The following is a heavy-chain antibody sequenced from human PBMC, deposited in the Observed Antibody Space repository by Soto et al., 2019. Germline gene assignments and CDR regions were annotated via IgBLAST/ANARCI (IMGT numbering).Heavy chain of an antibody. CDR2: TNEDGSAK. V-gene: IGHV3-7*01. CDR3: ARDDGDY. CDR1: AFTFSGYW. Sequence: GGSLRLSCAASAFTFSGYWMKWVRQAPGQGLEWVATTNEDGSAKYYVDSVKGRFTISRDNAKNSLSLQMNSLRAEDTAVYYCARDDGDYWGQGILVTVSS. J-gene: IGHJ4*02.